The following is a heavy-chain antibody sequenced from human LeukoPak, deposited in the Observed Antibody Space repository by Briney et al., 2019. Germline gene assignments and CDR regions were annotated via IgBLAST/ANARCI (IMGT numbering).Heavy chain of an antibody. V-gene: IGHV5-51*01. CDR3: ARGGYYDSSGYYFLDY. D-gene: IGHD3-22*01. CDR1: GYSFTSYW. J-gene: IGHJ4*02. CDR2: IYPGDSDT. Sequence: GESLKISCKGSGYSFTSYWIGWVRQMPGKGLEWLGIIYPGDSDTRYSPSFQGQVTISADKSISTAYLQWSSLKASDTAMYYCARGGYYDSSGYYFLDYWGQGTLVTVSS.